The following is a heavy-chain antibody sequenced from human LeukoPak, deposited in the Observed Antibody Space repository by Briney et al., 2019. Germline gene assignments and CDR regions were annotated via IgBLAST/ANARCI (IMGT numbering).Heavy chain of an antibody. D-gene: IGHD6-19*01. J-gene: IGHJ4*02. V-gene: IGHV3-11*04. CDR3: ASIPSSSGWYRWYFDY. Sequence: GGSLRLSCAASGFTFSDYYMSWIRQAPGKGLEWVSYISSSGSTIYYADSVKGRFTISRDNAKNSLYLQMNSLRAEDTAVYYCASIPSSSGWYRWYFDYWGQGTLVTVSS. CDR2: ISSSGSTI. CDR1: GFTFSDYY.